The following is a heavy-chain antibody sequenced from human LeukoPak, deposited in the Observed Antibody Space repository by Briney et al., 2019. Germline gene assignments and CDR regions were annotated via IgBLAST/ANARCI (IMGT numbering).Heavy chain of an antibody. Sequence: SETLSLTCTVSGGSISSYYWSWIRQLPGKGLEWIGYIYYSGNTNYNPSLRSRVTISGDTSKKQFSLKLSSVTAADTAVYYCARRGYSGPLDLWGRGTLVTVSS. CDR1: GGSISSYY. V-gene: IGHV4-59*01. D-gene: IGHD5-12*01. CDR3: ARRGYSGPLDL. J-gene: IGHJ2*01. CDR2: IYYSGNT.